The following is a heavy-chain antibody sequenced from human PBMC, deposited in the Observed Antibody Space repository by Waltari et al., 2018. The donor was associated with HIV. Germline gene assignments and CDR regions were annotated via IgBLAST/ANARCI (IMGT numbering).Heavy chain of an antibody. D-gene: IGHD3-10*01. J-gene: IGHJ1*01. CDR2: IYWDDDK. V-gene: IGHV2-5*02. Sequence: QITLKESGPTVVKPTQTLTLTCTFSGFSLTTSGVGVGWIRQPPGKALEWLALIYWDDDKRYSPSLKSRLTITKDTSKNQVVLRMTNMDPVDTGTFFRARWTMSKITLGFQFWGQGTPVTVSS. CDR3: ARWTMSKITLGFQF. CDR1: GFSLTTSGVG.